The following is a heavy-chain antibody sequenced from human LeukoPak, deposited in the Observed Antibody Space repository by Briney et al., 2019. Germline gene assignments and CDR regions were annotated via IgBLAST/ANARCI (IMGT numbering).Heavy chain of an antibody. Sequence: ASVKVSCKVSGYTLTNLSMHWVRQAPGKGLEWMGGFDPKYGKTIYAQKFQGRVTITKETSTDTAYMELSSLRSEDKAVYCCASGSGENTAMVRGGFEYWGEGTLVTVSS. CDR2: FDPKYGKT. D-gene: IGHD5-18*01. CDR3: ASGSGENTAMVRGGFEY. J-gene: IGHJ4*02. CDR1: GYTLTNLS. V-gene: IGHV1-24*01.